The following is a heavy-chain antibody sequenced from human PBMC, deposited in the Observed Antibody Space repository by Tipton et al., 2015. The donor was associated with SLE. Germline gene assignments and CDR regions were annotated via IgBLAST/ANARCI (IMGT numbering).Heavy chain of an antibody. Sequence: TLSLTCTVSGGSISSHYWSWIRQPPGKGLEWIGEINHSGSTNYNPSLKSRVTISVDTSKNQFSLKLSSVTAADTAVYYCARMGQLLGSESNYFDYWDQGTLLTVSS. CDR2: INHSGST. J-gene: IGHJ4*02. CDR3: ARMGQLLGSESNYFDY. CDR1: GGSISSHY. D-gene: IGHD2-2*01. V-gene: IGHV4-34*01.